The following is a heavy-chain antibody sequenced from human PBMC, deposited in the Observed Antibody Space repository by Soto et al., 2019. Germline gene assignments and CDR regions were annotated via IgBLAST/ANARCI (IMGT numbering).Heavy chain of an antibody. CDR3: ARGASYSSGWYRTPPFFDY. J-gene: IGHJ4*02. CDR1: GFTFSSYW. D-gene: IGHD6-19*01. Sequence: GGSLRLSCAASGFTFSSYWMHWVRQAPGKGLVWVSRINSDGSSTSYADSVKGRFTISRDNAKNTLYLQMNSLRAEDTAVYYCARGASYSSGWYRTPPFFDYWGQGTL. V-gene: IGHV3-74*01. CDR2: INSDGSST.